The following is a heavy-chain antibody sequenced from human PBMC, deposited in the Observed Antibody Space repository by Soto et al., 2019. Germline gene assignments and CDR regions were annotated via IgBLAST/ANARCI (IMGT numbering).Heavy chain of an antibody. CDR2: IWYDGSNK. CDR3: AREFGSLDY. CDR1: GFTFNTYG. Sequence: GGSLRLSCAASGFTFNTYGMHWVRQAPGKGLEWVAVIWYDGSNKYYADSVKGRFTISRDNSKNTLFLQMSSLRAEDTAVYYCAREFGSLDYWGQGTLVTVSS. J-gene: IGHJ4*02. D-gene: IGHD3-10*01. V-gene: IGHV3-33*01.